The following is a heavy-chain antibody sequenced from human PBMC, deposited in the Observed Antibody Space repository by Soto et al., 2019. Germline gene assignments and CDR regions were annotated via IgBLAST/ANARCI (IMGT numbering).Heavy chain of an antibody. Sequence: QVQLVQSGAEVKKPGSSVKVSCKASGGTFSSYTISWVRQAPGQGLEWMGRIIPILGIANYAQKFQGRVTITADKSTSTAYMELSSLRSEDTAVYYCARNGVGATLRTNKYGMDVWGQGTTVTVSS. V-gene: IGHV1-69*02. J-gene: IGHJ6*02. CDR2: IIPILGIA. CDR1: GGTFSSYT. D-gene: IGHD1-26*01. CDR3: ARNGVGATLRTNKYGMDV.